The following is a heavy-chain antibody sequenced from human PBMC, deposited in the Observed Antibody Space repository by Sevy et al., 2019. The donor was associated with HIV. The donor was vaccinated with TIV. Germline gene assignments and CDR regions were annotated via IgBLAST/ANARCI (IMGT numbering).Heavy chain of an antibody. CDR1: GYTFTSYG. J-gene: IGHJ6*02. D-gene: IGHD6-19*01. CDR3: ARDRIAVASEVDYGMDV. CDR2: ISAYNGNT. V-gene: IGHV1-18*01. Sequence: VSVKVSCKASGYTFTSYGISWVRQAPGQGLEWMGWISAYNGNTNYAQKLQGRVTMTTDTSTSTAYMELRSLRSDDTAVYYCARDRIAVASEVDYGMDVWGQGTTVTVSS.